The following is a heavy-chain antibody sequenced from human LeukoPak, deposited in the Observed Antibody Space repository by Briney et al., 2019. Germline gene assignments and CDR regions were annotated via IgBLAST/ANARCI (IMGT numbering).Heavy chain of an antibody. Sequence: PSETLSLTCAVHGGSFSGYYWSWIRQPPRKGLEWIWEINHSGSTNYNPSLKSRVTISVDTSKNQFSLKLSSVTAADTAVYDCARERPRLVLWFGDPSLDYWGQGTLVTVSS. V-gene: IGHV4-34*01. CDR1: GGSFSGYY. CDR3: ARERPRLVLWFGDPSLDY. D-gene: IGHD3-10*01. J-gene: IGHJ4*02. CDR2: INHSGST.